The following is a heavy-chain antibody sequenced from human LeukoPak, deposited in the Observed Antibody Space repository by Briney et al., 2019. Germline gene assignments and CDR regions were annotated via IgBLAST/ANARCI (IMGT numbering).Heavy chain of an antibody. Sequence: GASVTVSWKASEYTFTNYAIHWVRQAPGQRLEWMGWISAGTGSTKYSQNFQGRVTITRDTSASTVYMELSSLRSEDTAVYYCARYGNYAHEYWGQGTLVSVSS. CDR3: ARYGNYAHEY. D-gene: IGHD4-11*01. J-gene: IGHJ4*02. CDR1: EYTFTNYA. V-gene: IGHV1-3*01. CDR2: ISAGTGST.